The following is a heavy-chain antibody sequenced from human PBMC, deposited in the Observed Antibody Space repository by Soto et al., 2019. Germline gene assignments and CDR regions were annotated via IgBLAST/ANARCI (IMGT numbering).Heavy chain of an antibody. CDR1: GGSIRSSSSY. V-gene: IGHV4-39*01. CDR2: IYYSGST. CDR3: ARRRGVVQDGMDV. J-gene: IGHJ6*02. Sequence: QLQLQESGPGLVKPSETLSLTCTVSGGSIRSSSSYWDWIRQPPGKGLEWIGSIYYSGSTYYNPSLKSRVIISMDKSKNQFSLNVSSVTAADTDVYYCARRRGVVQDGMDVWGQGTTVIVSS. D-gene: IGHD3-3*01.